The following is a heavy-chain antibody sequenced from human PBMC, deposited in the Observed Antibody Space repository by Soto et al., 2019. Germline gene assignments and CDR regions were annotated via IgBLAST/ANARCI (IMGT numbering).Heavy chain of an antibody. CDR2: IYYSGST. J-gene: IGHJ4*02. CDR3: ARPRDGYANFIDY. Sequence: PSETLSLTCTVSGGSISSSSYYWGWIRQPPGKGLEWIGSIYYSGSTYYNPSLKSRVTISVDTSKNQFSLKLSSVTAADTAVYYCARPRDGYANFIDYWGQGTLVTVSS. D-gene: IGHD2-2*01. V-gene: IGHV4-39*01. CDR1: GGSISSSSYY.